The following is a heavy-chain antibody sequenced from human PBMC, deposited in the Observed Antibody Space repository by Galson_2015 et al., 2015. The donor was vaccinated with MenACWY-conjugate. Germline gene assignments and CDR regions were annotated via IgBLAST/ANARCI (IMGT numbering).Heavy chain of an antibody. Sequence: SLRLSCAASGFTFSSYAMSWVRQAPGKGLEWVSTISGSGGSTYYADSVKGRFTISRDNSKNTLYLQMNSLRAEDTAVYYCAKDGRVGTLVRGLTTPPYWGQGTLVTVSS. CDR3: AKDGRVGTLVRGLTTPPY. D-gene: IGHD3-10*01. V-gene: IGHV3-23*01. CDR1: GFTFSSYA. CDR2: ISGSGGST. J-gene: IGHJ4*02.